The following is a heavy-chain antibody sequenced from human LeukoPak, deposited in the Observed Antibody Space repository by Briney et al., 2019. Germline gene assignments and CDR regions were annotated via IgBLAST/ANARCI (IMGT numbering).Heavy chain of an antibody. D-gene: IGHD2-15*01. CDR1: GGSLSSYF. CDR2: IYYSGST. J-gene: IGHJ4*02. CDR3: ARGNTCSGGSCYWGY. V-gene: IGHV4-59*12. Sequence: SETLSLTCTVSGGSLSSYFWSWIRQPPGKGLEWIGYIYYSGSTYYNPSLKSRVTISVDTSKNQFSLKLSSVTAADTAVYYCARGNTCSGGSCYWGYWGQGTLVTVSS.